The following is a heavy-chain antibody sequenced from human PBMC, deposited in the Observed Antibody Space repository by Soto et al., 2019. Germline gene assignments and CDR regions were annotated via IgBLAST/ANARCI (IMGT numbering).Heavy chain of an antibody. D-gene: IGHD3-10*01. CDR2: MGYNGFT. CDR1: GGPMNNYY. V-gene: IGHV4-59*08. J-gene: IGHJ6*02. Sequence: QVQLQESGPGLVKPSETLSLTCTISGGPMNNYYCSWFRQPRGQGLEWIGYMGYNGFTRYNPSLRRRVAISLDTAKNQSSLNLSSLTAADTALYYCARQGFGELHGLVDVWGQGITVTVSS. CDR3: ARQGFGELHGLVDV.